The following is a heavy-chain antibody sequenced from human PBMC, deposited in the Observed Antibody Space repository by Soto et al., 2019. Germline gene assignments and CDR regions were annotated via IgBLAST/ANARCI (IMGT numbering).Heavy chain of an antibody. D-gene: IGHD3-22*01. CDR2: ISWHSGNL. Sequence: PGVSLRLSCAASGFSFENYAMHWVRQAPGKGLEWVSGISWHSGNLGYADSVRGRFTISRDNAKNSLYLQMNSLRSDDTAVYYCARSSSGYYSSGDYWGQGTLVTVSS. J-gene: IGHJ4*02. CDR3: ARSSSGYYSSGDY. CDR1: GFSFENYA. V-gene: IGHV3-9*01.